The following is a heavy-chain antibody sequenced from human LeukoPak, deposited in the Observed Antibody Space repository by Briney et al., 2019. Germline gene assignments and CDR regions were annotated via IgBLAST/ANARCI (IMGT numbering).Heavy chain of an antibody. CDR2: IYHSGST. CDR1: GYSISSGYY. V-gene: IGHV4-38-2*01. D-gene: IGHD2-15*01. CDR3: ARDGGLDAFDI. Sequence: PSETLSLTCAVSGYSISSGYYWGWIRQPPGKGLEWIGSIYHSGSTYYNPSLKSRVTISVDTSKNQFSLKLSSVTAADTAVYYCARDGGLDAFDIWGQGTMVTVSS. J-gene: IGHJ3*02.